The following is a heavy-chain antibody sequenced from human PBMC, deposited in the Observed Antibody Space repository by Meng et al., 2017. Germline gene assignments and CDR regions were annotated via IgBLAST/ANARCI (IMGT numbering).Heavy chain of an antibody. CDR3: AAGGIAVAIDY. D-gene: IGHD6-19*01. J-gene: IGHJ4*02. V-gene: IGHV1-18*01. Sequence: QAQGGPGAGVVETDGALGNASYTAVGYTITHSRICGLRPAAGEGVEWMGWIRDYNGTTNAAQKLQGSATMNTETVTSTAYMELRRLRSDDTVVYYCAAGGIAVAIDYWGQGTLVTVSS. CDR1: GYTITHSR. CDR2: IRDYNGTT.